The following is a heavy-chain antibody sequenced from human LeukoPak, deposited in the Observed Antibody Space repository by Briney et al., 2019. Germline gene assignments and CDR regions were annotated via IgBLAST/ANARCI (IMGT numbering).Heavy chain of an antibody. D-gene: IGHD1-1*01. CDR1: GGSFSGYY. CDR3: ARGIFWYNWNYYYYYMDV. Sequence: KPSETLSLTCAVYGGSFSGYYWSWIRQPPGKGLEWIGEINHSGSTDYNPSLKSRVTISADTSKNQFSLKLSSVTAADTAVYYCARGIFWYNWNYYYYYMDVWGKGTTVTVSS. CDR2: INHSGST. J-gene: IGHJ6*03. V-gene: IGHV4-34*01.